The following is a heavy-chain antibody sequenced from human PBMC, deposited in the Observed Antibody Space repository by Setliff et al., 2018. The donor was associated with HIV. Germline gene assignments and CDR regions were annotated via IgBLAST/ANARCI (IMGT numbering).Heavy chain of an antibody. Sequence: ASVKVSCKVSGYTLTELSMHWVRQAPGKGLEWMGGFDPEDGETIYAQKFQGRVTMTEDTSTDTADMALSSLRSEDTAVYYCATGIAVAGSFDYWGQGTLVTVSS. V-gene: IGHV1-24*01. CDR2: FDPEDGET. CDR1: GYTLTELS. J-gene: IGHJ4*02. CDR3: ATGIAVAGSFDY. D-gene: IGHD6-19*01.